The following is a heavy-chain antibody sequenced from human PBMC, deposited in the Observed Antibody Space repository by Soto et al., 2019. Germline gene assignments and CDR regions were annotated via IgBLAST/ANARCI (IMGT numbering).Heavy chain of an antibody. J-gene: IGHJ5*02. V-gene: IGHV3-21*01. CDR3: VPSRITLIRGRIINHPYNWFDP. CDR1: GFTFSSYG. D-gene: IGHD3-10*01. Sequence: VQLVESGGGLVKPGGSLRLSCTASGFTFSSYGMTWVRQAPGKGLEWVSSISRASDYIYYADSVNGRFTISRDNAKNSLYLQMNGLRAEDTAVYFCVPSRITLIRGRIINHPYNWFDPWGQGTLVTVSS. CDR2: ISRASDYI.